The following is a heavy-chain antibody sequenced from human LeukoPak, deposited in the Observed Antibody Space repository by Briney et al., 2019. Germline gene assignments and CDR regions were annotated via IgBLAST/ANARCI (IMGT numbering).Heavy chain of an antibody. Sequence: PSETLSLTCAVSGYSISSGYYWGWIRQPPGKGLEWIGSIYHSGSIYYNPSLKSRVTISVDTSKNQFSLKLSSVTAADTAVYYCARHEYCSGGSCYASFDYWGQGTLVTVSS. D-gene: IGHD2-15*01. CDR1: GYSISSGYY. J-gene: IGHJ4*02. CDR3: ARHEYCSGGSCYASFDY. CDR2: IYHSGSI. V-gene: IGHV4-38-2*01.